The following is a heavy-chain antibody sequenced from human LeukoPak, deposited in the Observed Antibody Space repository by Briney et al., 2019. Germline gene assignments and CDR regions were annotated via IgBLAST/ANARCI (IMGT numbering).Heavy chain of an antibody. J-gene: IGHJ6*02. CDR1: GGSISSYY. V-gene: IGHV4-59*08. D-gene: IGHD2-21*01. CDR2: IYYSGST. CDR3: ARITFVVEGYGMDV. Sequence: SETLSLTCTVSGGSISSYYWNWIRQPPGKELEWIGYIYYSGSTNYNPSLESRVTISVDTSKNQFSLSLSSVTAADTAVYYCARITFVVEGYGMDVWGQGTTVTVSS.